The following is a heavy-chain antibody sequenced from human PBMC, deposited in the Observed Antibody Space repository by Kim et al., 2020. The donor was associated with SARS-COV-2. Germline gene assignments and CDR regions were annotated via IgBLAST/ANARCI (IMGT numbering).Heavy chain of an antibody. D-gene: IGHD3-3*01. CDR2: IKQDGSEK. CDR1: GFTFSSYW. J-gene: IGHJ6*02. Sequence: GGSLRLSCAASGFTFSSYWMSWVRQAPGKGLEWVANIKQDGSEKYYVDSVKGRFIISRDNAKNSLYLQMNSLRAEDTAVYYCAREFRRITIFGVVIKNGDYYYYGMDVWGQGTTVTVSS. V-gene: IGHV3-7*01. CDR3: AREFRRITIFGVVIKNGDYYYYGMDV.